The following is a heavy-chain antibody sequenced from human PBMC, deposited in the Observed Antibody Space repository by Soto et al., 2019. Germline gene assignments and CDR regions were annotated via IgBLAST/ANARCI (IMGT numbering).Heavy chain of an antibody. D-gene: IGHD5-18*01. Sequence: QVQLQESGPGLVKPSETLSLTCIVSGGSISNYYWSWSRQPPGKGLEWIGDIYYSGSTNYNPSLTSRVTISVDTSKNQFSLTLSSVTAADTAVYYCARHRYSYGVYYFDYWGQGTLVTVSS. CDR2: IYYSGST. CDR3: ARHRYSYGVYYFDY. J-gene: IGHJ4*02. V-gene: IGHV4-59*08. CDR1: GGSISNYY.